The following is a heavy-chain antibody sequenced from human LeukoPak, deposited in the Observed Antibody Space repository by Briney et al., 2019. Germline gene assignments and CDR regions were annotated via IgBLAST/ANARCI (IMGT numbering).Heavy chain of an antibody. D-gene: IGHD3-9*01. CDR1: GGTFSSYA. V-gene: IGHV1-69*13. Sequence: SVKVSCKASGGTFSSYAISWVRQAPGQGLEWMGGIIPIFGTANYAQKFQGRVTITADESTSTAYMELSSLRAEDTAVYYCARDLAVSDILTGYYSDAFDIWGQGTMVTVSS. CDR3: ARDLAVSDILTGYYSDAFDI. CDR2: IIPIFGTA. J-gene: IGHJ3*02.